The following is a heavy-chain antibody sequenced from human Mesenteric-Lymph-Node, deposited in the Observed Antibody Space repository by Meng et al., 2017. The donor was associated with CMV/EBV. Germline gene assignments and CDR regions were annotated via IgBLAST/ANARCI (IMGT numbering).Heavy chain of an antibody. J-gene: IGHJ6*02. V-gene: IGHV3-23*01. Sequence: GGSLRLSCAASGFTFTSYAMSWVRQAPGKGLEWVSGISGSGGSTYYADSVKGRFTISRDNSKNTLYLQMNSLRAEDTALYYCAKASTYYYYGMDVWGQGSTVTVSS. CDR2: ISGSGGST. CDR3: AKASTYYYYGMDV. CDR1: GFTFTSYA.